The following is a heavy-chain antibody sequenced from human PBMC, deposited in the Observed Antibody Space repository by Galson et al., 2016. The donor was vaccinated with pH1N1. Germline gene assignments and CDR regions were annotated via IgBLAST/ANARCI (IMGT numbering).Heavy chain of an antibody. V-gene: IGHV4-61*09. CDR1: GGSISSDSYY. Sequence: TLSLTCTVSGGSISSDSYYWSWIRQPAGKGLEWIGYIYTSGSTNYNPSLKSRVTISVDTSKNHFSLNLSSVTAADTAVYYCARAVTWELGYYFDYWGQGTLVTVSS. D-gene: IGHD1-26*01. CDR2: IYTSGST. J-gene: IGHJ4*02. CDR3: ARAVTWELGYYFDY.